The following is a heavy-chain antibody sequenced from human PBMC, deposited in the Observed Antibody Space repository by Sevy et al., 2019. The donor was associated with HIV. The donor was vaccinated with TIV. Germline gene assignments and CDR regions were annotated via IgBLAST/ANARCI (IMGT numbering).Heavy chain of an antibody. Sequence: GGSLRLSCAASGFTFNSYWMGWVRQAPGKGLEWAATINEDGSEKSYVDSVKGRFTISRDNAKNARYLHMNSLRAEDAAVYYCARGPLITSAGTYWGQGALVTVSS. CDR3: ARGPLITSAGTY. CDR2: INEDGSEK. D-gene: IGHD6-13*01. J-gene: IGHJ4*02. CDR1: GFTFNSYW. V-gene: IGHV3-7*01.